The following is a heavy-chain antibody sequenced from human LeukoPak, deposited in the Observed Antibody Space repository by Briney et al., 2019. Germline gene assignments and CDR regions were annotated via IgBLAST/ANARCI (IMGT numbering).Heavy chain of an antibody. J-gene: IGHJ6*02. CDR1: GGTFSSYA. D-gene: IGHD1-7*01. CDR2: IIPILGIA. CDR3: AEGGVTGTTDYYYGMDV. V-gene: IGHV1-69*04. Sequence: SVKVSCKASGGTFSSYAVSWVRQAPGQGLEWMGRIIPILGIANYAQKFQGRVTITADKSTSTAYMELSSLRSEDTAVYYCAEGGVTGTTDYYYGMDVWGQGTTVTVSS.